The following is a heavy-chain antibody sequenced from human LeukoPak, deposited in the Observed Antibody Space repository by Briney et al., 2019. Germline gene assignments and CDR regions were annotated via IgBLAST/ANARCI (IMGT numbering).Heavy chain of an antibody. CDR3: VRVQDFDWFLPGGQYYFDY. CDR1: GGSFSGYY. V-gene: IGHV4-34*01. J-gene: IGHJ4*02. D-gene: IGHD3-9*01. Sequence: KPSETLSLTCAVYGGSFSGYYWSWIRQPPGKGLEWIGEINHSGSTNYNPSLKSRVTISVDTSKNQFSLKLSSVTAADTAVYYCVRVQDFDWFLPGGQYYFDYWGQGTLVTVSS. CDR2: INHSGST.